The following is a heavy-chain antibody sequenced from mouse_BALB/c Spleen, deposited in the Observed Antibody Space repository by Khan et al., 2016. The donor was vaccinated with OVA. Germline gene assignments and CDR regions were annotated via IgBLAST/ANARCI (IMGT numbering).Heavy chain of an antibody. CDR1: GYIFTSYW. J-gene: IGHJ4*01. Sequence: QVQLKQSGAELVRPGASVKLSCKTCGYIFTSYWIHWVKQRSGPGLEWIARIYPGTGSTYDNENFKGKATLTADKSSSTAYMQFSSLKSEDSAVYCCASGGYDNHAMDDWGQGTSVTVSS. V-gene: IGHV1-76*01. CDR2: IYPGTGST. D-gene: IGHD2-10*02. CDR3: ASGGYDNHAMDD.